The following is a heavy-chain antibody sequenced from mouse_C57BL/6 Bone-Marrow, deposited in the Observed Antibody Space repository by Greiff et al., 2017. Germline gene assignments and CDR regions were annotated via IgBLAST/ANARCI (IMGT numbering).Heavy chain of an antibody. J-gene: IGHJ2*01. CDR2: IYPTSGRT. Sequence: QVQLQQPGAELVKPGASVKMYCKASGYTFTSYWITWVKQRPGQGLEWIGDIYPTSGRTNYNEKFKSKAILTVDTSSNTAYMQLSSLTSEDSAVFYCARSGPLGRSCDYWGQGTTLTVSS. D-gene: IGHD4-1*01. CDR1: GYTFTSYW. V-gene: IGHV1-55*01. CDR3: ARSGPLGRSCDY.